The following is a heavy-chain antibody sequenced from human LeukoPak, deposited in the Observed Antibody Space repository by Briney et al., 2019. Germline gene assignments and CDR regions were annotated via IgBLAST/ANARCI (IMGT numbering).Heavy chain of an antibody. CDR2: IYHSGST. V-gene: IGHV4-38-2*02. CDR1: GYSISSGYY. CDR3: ARSSPYYYDSSGAYYFDY. J-gene: IGHJ4*02. Sequence: SETLSLTCTVSGYSISSGYYWGWIRQPPGKGLEWIGSIYHSGSTYYNPSLKSRVTISVDTSKNQFSLKLSSVTAADTAVYYCARSSPYYYDSSGAYYFDYWGQGTLVTVSS. D-gene: IGHD3-22*01.